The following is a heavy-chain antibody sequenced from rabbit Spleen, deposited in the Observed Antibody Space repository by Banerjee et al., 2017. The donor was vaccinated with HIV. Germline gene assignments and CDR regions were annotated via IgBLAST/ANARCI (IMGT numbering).Heavy chain of an antibody. J-gene: IGHJ4*01. Sequence: QEQLKESGGGLVKPGASLTLICTASGFSFSSSSYMCWVRQAPGKGLEWIACIDTGSSGFTYFATWAKGRFTCSKASSTTVTLQMTSLTAADTATYFCARDLTGVIGWNFGWWGPGTLVTVS. CDR1: GFSFSSSSY. CDR3: ARDLTGVIGWNFGW. CDR2: IDTGSSGFT. D-gene: IGHD1-1*01. V-gene: IGHV1S45*01.